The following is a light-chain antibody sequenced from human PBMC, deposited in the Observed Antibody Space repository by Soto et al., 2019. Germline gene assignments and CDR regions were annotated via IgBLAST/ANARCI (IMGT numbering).Light chain of an antibody. CDR3: QHYDNFTRMYT. CDR2: DAS. CDR1: QAISNY. Sequence: DIQMTQSPSSLSASVGDRVTITCQASQAISNYLNWYQQKPGKAPKLLIYDASILETGVPSRFSGSGSGTDFSFTISSLQPDDIATYYCQHYDNFTRMYTFGQGTKLEIK. J-gene: IGKJ2*01. V-gene: IGKV1-33*01.